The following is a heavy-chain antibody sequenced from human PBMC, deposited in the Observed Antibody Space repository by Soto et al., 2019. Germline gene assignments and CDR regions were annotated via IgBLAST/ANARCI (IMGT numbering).Heavy chain of an antibody. V-gene: IGHV1-69*02. CDR1: GGTFNSYT. J-gene: IGHJ4*02. D-gene: IGHD3-10*01. CDR3: ATSYGSWSRPFDY. Sequence: QVQLVQSGAEVKKSGSSVRVSCKASGGTFNSYTLSWVRQAPGQRLEWMGRIIPMLSMSTYAQKFQGRVSMIADKSTNTVYLDLSSLRSDDTAIYYCATSYGSWSRPFDYWGQGTLVTVSS. CDR2: IIPMLSMS.